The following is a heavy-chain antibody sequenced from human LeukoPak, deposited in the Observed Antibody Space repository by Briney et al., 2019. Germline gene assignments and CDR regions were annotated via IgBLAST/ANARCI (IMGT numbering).Heavy chain of an antibody. CDR1: GFTFSGSA. CDR3: TRLAEGYNGLDV. CDR2: IRSKANSYAT. Sequence: SGGSLRLSCAASGFTFSGSAMHWVRQASGKGLEWVGRIRSKANSYATAYDVSANGRFTISRDDLKNTAYLQMNSLKIDDTAVYYCTRLAEGYNGLDVWGQGTTVTVSS. V-gene: IGHV3-73*01. J-gene: IGHJ6*02.